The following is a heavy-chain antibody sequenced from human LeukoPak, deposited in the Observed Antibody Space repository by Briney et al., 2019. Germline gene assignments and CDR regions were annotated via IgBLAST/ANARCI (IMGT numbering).Heavy chain of an antibody. CDR2: IYWNDDK. Sequence: SGPTLVKPTQTLTLTCTFSGFSLSTSGVGVGWIRQPPGKALEWLALIYWNDDKRYSPSLKSRLTITKDTSKNQVVLTMTNMDPVDTATYYCAHRHGETQLVVAFDIWGXGTMVTVSS. J-gene: IGHJ3*02. V-gene: IGHV2-5*01. CDR3: AHRHGETQLVVAFDI. CDR1: GFSLSTSGVG. D-gene: IGHD6-13*01.